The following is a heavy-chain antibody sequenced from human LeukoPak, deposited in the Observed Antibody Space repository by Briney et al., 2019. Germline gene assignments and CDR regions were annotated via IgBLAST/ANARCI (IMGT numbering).Heavy chain of an antibody. CDR2: ISSSGSTL. CDR1: GFTFSDYY. D-gene: IGHD6-19*01. J-gene: IGHJ4*02. Sequence: GGSLRLSCAASGFTFSDYYMNWIRQAPGKGLEWVSYISSSGSTLYYADSVKGRFTISRDNAKNSLYLQMNSLRAEDTAVYYCATSPNAVAGTIFDYWGQGTLVTVSS. CDR3: ATSPNAVAGTIFDY. V-gene: IGHV3-11*01.